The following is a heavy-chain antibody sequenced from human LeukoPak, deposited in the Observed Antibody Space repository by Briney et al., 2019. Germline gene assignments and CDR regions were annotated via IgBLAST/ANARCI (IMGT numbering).Heavy chain of an antibody. Sequence: GGSLRLSCAASGFTFSSYGMHWVRQAPGKGLEWVAVVSSDGSNKYYADSVKGRFTISRDTSKNMVYLQMNSLGAEDTAVYYCARGYSSSWLGYFDYWGQGALVTVSS. CDR3: ARGYSSSWLGYFDY. V-gene: IGHV3-30*03. J-gene: IGHJ4*02. D-gene: IGHD6-13*01. CDR2: VSSDGSNK. CDR1: GFTFSSYG.